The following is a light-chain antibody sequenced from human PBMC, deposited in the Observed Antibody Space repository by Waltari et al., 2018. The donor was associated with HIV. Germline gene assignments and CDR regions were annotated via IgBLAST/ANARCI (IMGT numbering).Light chain of an antibody. CDR3: GTCDSSLSAGGV. V-gene: IGLV1-51*01. J-gene: IGLJ1*01. CDR1: SSNIGNNY. Sequence: QSVLTQPPSVSAAPGQKVTLSCPGSSSNIGNNYVSWYQHLPDTTPKLLTYDNNKRPSVIPDRFSGSKSGTSATLGMSGLQTGDEADYYCGTCDSSLSAGGVFGTGTKVTVL. CDR2: DNN.